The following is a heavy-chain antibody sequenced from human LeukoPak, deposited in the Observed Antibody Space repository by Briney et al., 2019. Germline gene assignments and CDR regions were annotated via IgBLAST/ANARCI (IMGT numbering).Heavy chain of an antibody. D-gene: IGHD5-24*01. Sequence: SVKVSCKASGGTFSSYAISWVRQAPGQGLEWMGGIIPIFGTANYAQKFQGRVTITADESTSTAYMELSSLRSEDTAVYYCARCDGYNYAFLDYWGQGTLVTVSS. CDR1: GGTFSSYA. CDR3: ARCDGYNYAFLDY. J-gene: IGHJ4*02. CDR2: IIPIFGTA. V-gene: IGHV1-69*01.